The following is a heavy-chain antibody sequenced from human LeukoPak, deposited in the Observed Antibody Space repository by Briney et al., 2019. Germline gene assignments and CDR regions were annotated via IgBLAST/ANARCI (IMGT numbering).Heavy chain of an antibody. D-gene: IGHD3-22*01. J-gene: IGHJ4*02. CDR1: GFTFSSYA. CDR3: AKDGARLYYYDSSGYWSGSYYFDY. Sequence: GGSLRLSCAASGFTFSSYAMSWVRQAPGKGLEWVSAISGSGGSTYYADSVKGRFTISRDNSKNTLYLQMNSMRAEDTAVYYCAKDGARLYYYDSSGYWSGSYYFDYWGQGTLVTVSS. V-gene: IGHV3-23*01. CDR2: ISGSGGST.